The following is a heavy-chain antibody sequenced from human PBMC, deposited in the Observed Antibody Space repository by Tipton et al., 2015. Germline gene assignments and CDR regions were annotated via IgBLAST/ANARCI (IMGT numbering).Heavy chain of an antibody. CDR2: ISGRDGRT. Sequence: SLRLSCAASGFSFSNYAMNWVRQAPGKGLEWVSSISGRDGRTYYAESVRGRFTLSRDNSRNTLSLQMSSLTVEDTALYYCAKGYGDEEGGIDFWGQGTLVTVSS. V-gene: IGHV3-23*01. D-gene: IGHD2-21*02. CDR3: AKGYGDEEGGIDF. CDR1: GFSFSNYA. J-gene: IGHJ4*02.